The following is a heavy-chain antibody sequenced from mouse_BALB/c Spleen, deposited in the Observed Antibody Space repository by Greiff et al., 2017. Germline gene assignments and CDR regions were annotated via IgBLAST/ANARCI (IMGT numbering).Heavy chain of an antibody. J-gene: IGHJ4*01. CDR1: GYSITSGYY. Sequence: VQLKESGPGLVKPSQSLSLTCSVTGYSITSGYYWNWIRQFPGNKLEWMGYISYDGSNNYNPSLKNRISITRDTSKNQFFLKLNSVTTEDTATYYCARDRDYYAMDYWGQGTSVTVSS. V-gene: IGHV3-6*02. D-gene: IGHD3-3*01. CDR2: ISYDGSN. CDR3: ARDRDYYAMDY.